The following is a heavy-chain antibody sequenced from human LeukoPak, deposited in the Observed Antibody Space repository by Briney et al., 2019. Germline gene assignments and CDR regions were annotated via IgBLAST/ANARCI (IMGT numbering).Heavy chain of an antibody. CDR1: GFTFSSYG. CDR2: IWYDGSNK. CDR3: ARGRRWGSSSSKGQYYFDY. Sequence: PGRSLRLSCAASGFTFSSYGMHWVRQAPGKGLEWVAVIWYDGSNKYYADSVKGRFTISRDNSKNTLYLQMNSLRAEVTAVYYCARGRRWGSSSSKGQYYFDYWGQGTLVTVSS. J-gene: IGHJ4*02. V-gene: IGHV3-33*01. D-gene: IGHD6-6*01.